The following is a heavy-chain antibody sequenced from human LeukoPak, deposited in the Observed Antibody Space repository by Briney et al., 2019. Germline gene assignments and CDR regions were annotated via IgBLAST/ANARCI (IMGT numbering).Heavy chain of an antibody. D-gene: IGHD3-10*01. CDR2: ISYDGSNE. J-gene: IGHJ4*02. CDR1: GFLFNNYG. CDR3: AKDRSNSGSYKDY. V-gene: IGHV3-30*18. Sequence: GGSLRLSCAASGFLFNNYGMQWVRQAPGKGLEWVAIISYDGSNEYYPDSVKGRFTISRDNSKNRLYLQMNSLRPGDTAVYYCAKDRSNSGSYKDYWGQGTLVTVSS.